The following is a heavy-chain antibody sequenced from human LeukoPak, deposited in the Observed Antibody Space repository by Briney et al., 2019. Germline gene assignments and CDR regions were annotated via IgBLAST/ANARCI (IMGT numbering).Heavy chain of an antibody. CDR3: ARERRRDGYNYKDY. D-gene: IGHD5-24*01. V-gene: IGHV3-30*04. Sequence: GGSLRLSCTVSGFTFSAYGMHWVRQAPGKGLEWVAVISSDGSYQAYADSVKGRFTVFRDSSKNTLYLQLNSLRPEDTGLYYCARERRRDGYNYKDYWGQGTQVSVSS. CDR1: GFTFSAYG. J-gene: IGHJ4*02. CDR2: ISSDGSYQ.